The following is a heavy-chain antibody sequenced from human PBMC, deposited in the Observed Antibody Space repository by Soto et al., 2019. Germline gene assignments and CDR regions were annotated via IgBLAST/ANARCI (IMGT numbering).Heavy chain of an antibody. CDR1: GGSFSGYY. V-gene: IGHV4-34*01. Sequence: SETLSLTCAVYGGSFSGYYWSWIRQPPGKGLEWIGEINHSGSTNYNPSLKSRVTISVDTSKNQFSLKLSSVTAADTAVYYCARDNLWFGESDYWGQGTLVTVSS. CDR3: ARDNLWFGESDY. CDR2: INHSGST. D-gene: IGHD3-10*01. J-gene: IGHJ4*02.